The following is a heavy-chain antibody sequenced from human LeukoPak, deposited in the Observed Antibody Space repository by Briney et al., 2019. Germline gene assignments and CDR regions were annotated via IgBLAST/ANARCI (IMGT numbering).Heavy chain of an antibody. CDR1: GYSFTNYG. D-gene: IGHD3-22*01. CDR2: ISPYNGNT. Sequence: ASVKVSCKASGYSFTNYGITWVRQAPGQGLEWMGWISPYNGNTNYAQKLQGRVTMTRDTSTSTAYMELRSLRSDDTAVYYCARASPRTSYYDSSGYYSFDYWGQGTLVTVSS. CDR3: ARASPRTSYYDSSGYYSFDY. J-gene: IGHJ4*02. V-gene: IGHV1-18*01.